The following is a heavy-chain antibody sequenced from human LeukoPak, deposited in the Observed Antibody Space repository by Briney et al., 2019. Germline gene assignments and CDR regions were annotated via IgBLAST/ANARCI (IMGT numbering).Heavy chain of an antibody. CDR2: INHSGST. V-gene: IGHV4-34*01. CDR1: GGSFSGYY. D-gene: IGHD6-19*01. CDR3: ARGEEVAGTFDY. Sequence: PSGTLSLTCAVYGGSFSGYYWSWIRQPPGKGLEWIGEINHSGSTNYNPSLKSRVTISVDTSKNQFSLKLSSVTAADTAVYYCARGEEVAGTFDYWGQGTLVTVSS. J-gene: IGHJ4*02.